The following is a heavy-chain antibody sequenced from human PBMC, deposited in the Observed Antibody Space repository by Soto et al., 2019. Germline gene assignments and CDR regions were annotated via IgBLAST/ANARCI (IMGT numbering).Heavy chain of an antibody. V-gene: IGHV4-31*03. CDR1: GGSISSGGYY. J-gene: IGHJ5*02. CDR3: ARGGHSYGWVLGYNWFDP. Sequence: PSETLSLTCTVSGGSISSGGYYWSWIRQHPGKGLEWIGYIYYSGSTYYNPSLKSRVIISVDTSKNQFSLKLSSVTAADTAVYYCARGGHSYGWVLGYNWFDPWGQGTLVTVSS. D-gene: IGHD5-18*01. CDR2: IYYSGST.